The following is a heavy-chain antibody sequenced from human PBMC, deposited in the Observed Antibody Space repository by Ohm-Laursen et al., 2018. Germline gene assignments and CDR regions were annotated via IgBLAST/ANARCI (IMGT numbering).Heavy chain of an antibody. V-gene: IGHV3-21*01. CDR3: ARPYCGGNCSDPIDS. Sequence: SLRLSCAASGFTFTTYTMNWLRQAPGEGLEWVSSINFSGRYIYYADSVKGRFTISRDNAKKSLFLQMNSLRVEDTAVYYCARPYCGGNCSDPIDSWGQGTLVTVSS. CDR1: GFTFTTYT. J-gene: IGHJ4*02. CDR2: INFSGRYI. D-gene: IGHD2-21*02.